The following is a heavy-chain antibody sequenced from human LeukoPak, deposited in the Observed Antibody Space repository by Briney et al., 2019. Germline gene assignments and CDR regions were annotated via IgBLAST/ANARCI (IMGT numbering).Heavy chain of an antibody. CDR3: ARVIAAAGKGDWFDP. D-gene: IGHD6-13*01. CDR2: ISSSSSYI. Sequence: GGSLRLSCAASGFTLSSYCMNWVRQAPGKGLEWVSSISSSSSYIYYADSVKGRFTISRDNAKNSLYLQMNSLRAEDTAVYYCARVIAAAGKGDWFDPWGQGTLVTVSS. CDR1: GFTLSSYC. V-gene: IGHV3-21*01. J-gene: IGHJ5*02.